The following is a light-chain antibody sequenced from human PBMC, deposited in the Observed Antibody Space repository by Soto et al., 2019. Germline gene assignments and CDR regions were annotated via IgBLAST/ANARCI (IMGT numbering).Light chain of an antibody. CDR1: SSDVGGYNY. V-gene: IGLV2-14*01. CDR3: CSYAHGSIYV. Sequence: QSVLTQPASVSGSPGQSITISCTGTSSDVGGYNYVSWYQQHPGKAPKLMIYEVSNRPSGVSNRFSGSKSGNTASLTISGLQAEDEADYYCCSYAHGSIYVFGTGTKLTVL. J-gene: IGLJ1*01. CDR2: EVS.